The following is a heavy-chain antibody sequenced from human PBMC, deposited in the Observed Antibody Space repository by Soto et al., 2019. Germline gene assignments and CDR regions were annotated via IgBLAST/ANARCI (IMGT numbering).Heavy chain of an antibody. CDR2: ISGSGGST. V-gene: IGHV3-23*01. D-gene: IGHD2-15*01. Sequence: PGGSLRLSCAASGFTFSSYAMSWVRQAPGKGLEWVSAISGSGGSTYYADSVKGRFTISRDNSKNTLYLQMNSLRAEDTAVYYCAKVSVVVVAATGLHDAFDIWGQGTMVTVSS. J-gene: IGHJ3*02. CDR1: GFTFSSYA. CDR3: AKVSVVVVAATGLHDAFDI.